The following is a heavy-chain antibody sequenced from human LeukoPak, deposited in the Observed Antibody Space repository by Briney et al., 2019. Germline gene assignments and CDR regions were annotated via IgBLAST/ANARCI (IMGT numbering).Heavy chain of an antibody. CDR1: GGSISSYY. CDR2: IYNSGST. CDR3: ATEYCASSSCRFDS. J-gene: IGHJ4*02. D-gene: IGHD2-2*01. Sequence: SETLSLTCTVSGGSISSYYWSWIRQSPGKGPEWIGYIYNSGSTNYNPSLKSRVPISLDASKKQFSLKLTSVTAADTAIYYCATEYCASSSCRFDSWGQGTLVTVSS. V-gene: IGHV4-59*01.